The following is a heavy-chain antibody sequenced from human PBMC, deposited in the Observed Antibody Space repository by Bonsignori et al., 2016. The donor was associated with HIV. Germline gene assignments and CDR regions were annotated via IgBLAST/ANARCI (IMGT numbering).Heavy chain of an antibody. CDR1: GGSYSSYT. Sequence: QVQLVQSGAEIKKPGSSLRVSCKASGGSYSSYTYSWVRQAPGQGLVWMGRITPILGMANYAEKFQDRVTITADTSTTTAYLELRSLRSEDTAVYYCARSGRYSNAFDLWGQGTVVTVSS. CDR2: ITPILGMA. V-gene: IGHV1-69*02. CDR3: ARSGRYSNAFDL. J-gene: IGHJ3*01. D-gene: IGHD1-26*01.